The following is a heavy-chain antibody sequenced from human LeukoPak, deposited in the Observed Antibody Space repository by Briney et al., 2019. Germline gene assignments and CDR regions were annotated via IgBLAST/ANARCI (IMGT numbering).Heavy chain of an antibody. D-gene: IGHD2-15*01. J-gene: IGHJ3*02. CDR2: IIPIFGTA. CDR1: GGTFSSYA. Sequence: ASVKVSCKASGGTFSSYAISWVRQAPGQGLEGMGGIIPIFGTANYAQKFQGRVTITTDESTSTAYMELSSLRSEDTAVYYCARCEVVVAATLRGAFDIWGQGTMVTVSS. V-gene: IGHV1-69*05. CDR3: ARCEVVVAATLRGAFDI.